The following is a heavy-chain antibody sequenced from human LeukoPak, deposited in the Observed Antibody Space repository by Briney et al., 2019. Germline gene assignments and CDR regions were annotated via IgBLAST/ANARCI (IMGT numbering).Heavy chain of an antibody. CDR3: AREGSPFYYYYMDV. CDR1: GYTFTGYY. CDR2: INPSGGST. V-gene: IGHV1-46*01. Sequence: ASVKVSCKASGYTFTGYYMHWVRQAPGQGLEWMGIINPSGGSTSYAQKFQGRVTMTRDMSTSTVYMELSSLRSEVTAVYYCAREGSPFYYYYMDVWGKGTTVTVSS. D-gene: IGHD2-15*01. J-gene: IGHJ6*03.